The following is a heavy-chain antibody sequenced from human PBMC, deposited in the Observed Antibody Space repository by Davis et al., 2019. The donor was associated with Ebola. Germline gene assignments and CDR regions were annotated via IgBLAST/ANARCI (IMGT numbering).Heavy chain of an antibody. Sequence: SVKVTCKASGGTFSSYAISWVRQAPGQGLEWMGGIIPIFGTANYAQKFQGRVTITADESTSTAYMELRSLRSEDTAVYYCARDKFYFDTSGYFEYWGQGTLVTVSS. J-gene: IGHJ4*02. D-gene: IGHD3-22*01. CDR3: ARDKFYFDTSGYFEY. V-gene: IGHV1-69*13. CDR2: IIPIFGTA. CDR1: GGTFSSYA.